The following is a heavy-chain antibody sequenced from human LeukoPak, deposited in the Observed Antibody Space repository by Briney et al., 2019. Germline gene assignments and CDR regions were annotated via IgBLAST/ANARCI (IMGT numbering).Heavy chain of an antibody. J-gene: IGHJ4*02. D-gene: IGHD5-24*01. V-gene: IGHV4-39*07. CDR2: IYYSGST. CDR1: GGSISGTSYY. Sequence: SETLSLTCTVSGGSISGTSYYWGWIRQPPGKGLEWIGSIYYSGSTYYNPSLKSRVTISVDTSKNQFSLNLNSVTAADTAVYYCATGRDGDTLGALDYWGQGTRVTVSS. CDR3: ATGRDGDTLGALDY.